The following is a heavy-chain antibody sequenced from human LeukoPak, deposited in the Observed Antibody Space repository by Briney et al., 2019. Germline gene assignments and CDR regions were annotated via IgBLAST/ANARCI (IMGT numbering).Heavy chain of an antibody. V-gene: IGHV3-7*01. Sequence: GGSLRLSCAASRLTFSNYWMSWVRQAPGKGLEWVANIDQDGSEKYYAESVKGRFTISRDNAKNSLYLQMNSLRADDTAVYYCTRPELPGWSVLFDFWGQGTLVTVSS. CDR1: RLTFSNYW. J-gene: IGHJ4*02. CDR3: TRPELPGWSVLFDF. CDR2: IDQDGSEK. D-gene: IGHD2-15*01.